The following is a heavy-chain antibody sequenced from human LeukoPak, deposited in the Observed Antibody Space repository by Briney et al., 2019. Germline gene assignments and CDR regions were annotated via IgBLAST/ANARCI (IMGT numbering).Heavy chain of an antibody. D-gene: IGHD1-1*01. CDR1: GFTFSSFS. Sequence: GGSLRLSCAASGFTFSSFSMNLVLQAPWKGLEFVSHITSIGSMKDYADSVKVRFTISIDNSKNSLSLQMNSLRDEDTAVYYCAIYKRLGTASDIYYFGMDVWGQGTTVTVSS. J-gene: IGHJ6*02. CDR2: ITSIGSMK. CDR3: AIYKRLGTASDIYYFGMDV. V-gene: IGHV3-48*02.